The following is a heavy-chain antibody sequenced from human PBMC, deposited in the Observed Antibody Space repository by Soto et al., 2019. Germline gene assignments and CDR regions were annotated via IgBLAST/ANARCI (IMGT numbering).Heavy chain of an antibody. Sequence: PGESLKISCKGSGYTFTNYWIGWVRQMPGKGLEWVGITYPGDSDTRYSPSFQGQVTISADNSITTAYLQWRSLKASDTAMFYCARIVRHTTMDHHAFEVWGRGTMVTVSS. CDR3: ARIVRHTTMDHHAFEV. V-gene: IGHV5-51*01. CDR1: GYTFTNYW. D-gene: IGHD5-18*01. J-gene: IGHJ3*01. CDR2: TYPGDSDT.